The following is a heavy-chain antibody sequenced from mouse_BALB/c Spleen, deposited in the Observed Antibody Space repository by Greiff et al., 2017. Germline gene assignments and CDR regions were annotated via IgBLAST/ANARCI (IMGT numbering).Heavy chain of an antibody. CDR3: TRFYGNYLYYFDY. CDR1: GFTFSSYT. J-gene: IGHJ2*01. CDR2: ISSGGSYT. D-gene: IGHD2-1*01. Sequence: EVQLVESGGGLVKPGGSLKLSCAASGFTFSSYTMSWVRQTPEKRLEWVATISSGGSYTYYPDSVKGRFTISRDNAKNTLYLQMSSLKSEDTAMYYCTRFYGNYLYYFDYWGQGTTLTVSS. V-gene: IGHV5-6-4*01.